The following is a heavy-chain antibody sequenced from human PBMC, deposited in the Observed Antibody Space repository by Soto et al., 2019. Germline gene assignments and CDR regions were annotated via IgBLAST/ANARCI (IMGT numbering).Heavy chain of an antibody. V-gene: IGHV1-18*01. D-gene: IGHD6-13*01. CDR2: ISAYNGNT. J-gene: IGHJ6*02. CDR1: GYTFTSYC. Sequence: ASVKVSCKAAGYTFTSYCISWVRQAPGQGLEWMGWISAYNGNTNYAQKLQGRVTMTTDTSTSTAYMELRSLRSDDTAVYYCARVDSSSWYGVTTYYYYGMDVWGQGTTVTVSS. CDR3: ARVDSSSWYGVTTYYYYGMDV.